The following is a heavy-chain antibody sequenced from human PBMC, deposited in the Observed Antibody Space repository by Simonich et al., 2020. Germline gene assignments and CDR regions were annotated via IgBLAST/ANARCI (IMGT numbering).Heavy chain of an antibody. CDR3: ARGRLTGDKGAFDI. J-gene: IGHJ3*02. CDR1: GYTFTGYY. D-gene: IGHD7-27*01. Sequence: QVQLVQSGAEVKKPGASVKVSCKASGYTFTGYYMHWVRQAPGQGLEGGVRINPNRVGTNDAQKFQGRVTKNRDTSISTAYMELSRLRSDDTAVYYCARGRLTGDKGAFDIWGQGTMVTVSS. CDR2: INPNRVGT. V-gene: IGHV1-2*02.